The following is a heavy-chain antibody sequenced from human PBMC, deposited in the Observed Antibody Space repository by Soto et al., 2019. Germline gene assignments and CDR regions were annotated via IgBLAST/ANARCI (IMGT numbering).Heavy chain of an antibody. D-gene: IGHD3-3*01. CDR2: IKRDGSEK. Sequence: EVQLVESGGGLVQPGGSLRLSCAASGFTFGSNWMSWVRQAPGKGLEWVANIKRDGSEKYYVDSVKGRFTISRDNVKNTLYLQMNSLRADDTAVYYCASLEWESTGYADYWGQGTLVTVSS. V-gene: IGHV3-7*03. CDR1: GFTFGSNW. J-gene: IGHJ4*02. CDR3: ASLEWESTGYADY.